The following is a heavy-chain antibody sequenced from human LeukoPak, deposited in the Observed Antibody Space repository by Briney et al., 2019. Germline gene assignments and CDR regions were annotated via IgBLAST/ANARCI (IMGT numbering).Heavy chain of an antibody. CDR3: ARSMVRGVIRGVPFDY. J-gene: IGHJ4*02. Sequence: GGSLRLSCAASGFTFSSYSMNWVRQAPGKGLEWVSSISSSSSYIYYADSVKGRFTISRDNAKNSLYLQMNSLRAEGTAVYCCARSMVRGVIRGVPFDYWGQGTLVTVSS. CDR2: ISSSSSYI. V-gene: IGHV3-21*01. D-gene: IGHD3-10*01. CDR1: GFTFSSYS.